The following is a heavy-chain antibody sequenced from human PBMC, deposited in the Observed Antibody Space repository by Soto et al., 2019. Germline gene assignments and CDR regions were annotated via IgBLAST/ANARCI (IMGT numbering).Heavy chain of an antibody. J-gene: IGHJ1*01. CDR2: IYSGGST. D-gene: IGHD3-22*01. V-gene: IGHV3-53*01. Sequence: EVQLVESGGGLIQPGGSLRLSCAASGFTVSSNYMSWVRQAPGKGLEWVSVIYSGGSTYYADSVKGRFTISGDNSKNTVYLQMNRLSSEDMAMYYCARVRVESGYPQYFQHWGQATLLTVSS. CDR3: ARVRVESGYPQYFQH. CDR1: GFTVSSNY.